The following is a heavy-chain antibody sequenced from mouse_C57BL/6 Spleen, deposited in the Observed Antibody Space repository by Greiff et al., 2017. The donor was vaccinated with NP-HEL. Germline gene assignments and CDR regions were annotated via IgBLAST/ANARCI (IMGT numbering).Heavy chain of an antibody. CDR3: ARVYYGSSYDAMDY. CDR2: IYIGNGYT. J-gene: IGHJ4*01. V-gene: IGHV1-58*01. D-gene: IGHD1-1*01. CDR1: GYTFTSYG. Sequence: DVKLQESGAELVRPGSSVKMSCKTSGYTFTSYGINWVKQRPGQGLEWIGYIYIGNGYTEYNEKFKGKATLTSDTSSSTAYMQLSSLTSEDSAIYFCARVYYGSSYDAMDYWGQGTSVTVSS.